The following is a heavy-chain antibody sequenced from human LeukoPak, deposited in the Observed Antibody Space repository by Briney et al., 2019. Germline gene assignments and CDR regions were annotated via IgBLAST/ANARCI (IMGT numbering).Heavy chain of an antibody. CDR3: ARDRGGLAAAGKDY. J-gene: IGHJ4*02. V-gene: IGHV1-2*02. Sequence: ASVKVSCKASGYTFTGYYMHWVRQAPGQGLEWMGWINPNSGGTNYAQKFQGRVTMTRDTSISTAYMELSRLRSDDTAVYYCARDRGGLAAAGKDYWGQGTLVTVSS. D-gene: IGHD6-13*01. CDR2: INPNSGGT. CDR1: GYTFTGYY.